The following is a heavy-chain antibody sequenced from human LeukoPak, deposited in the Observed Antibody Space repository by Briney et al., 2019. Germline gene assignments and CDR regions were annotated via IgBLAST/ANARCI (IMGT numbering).Heavy chain of an antibody. CDR3: TRGFSGDLVAMSGVY. D-gene: IGHD4-17*01. V-gene: IGHV1-69*05. Sequence: GASVKVFCKASGGTFSSYAISWVRQAPGQGPEWIGGIIPISGTAKYAQKLQGRVTMTRDTSIITAYMELSRLTSDDTAVYYCTRGFSGDLVAMSGVYWGQGTLITVSS. CDR2: IIPISGTA. CDR1: GGTFSSYA. J-gene: IGHJ4*02.